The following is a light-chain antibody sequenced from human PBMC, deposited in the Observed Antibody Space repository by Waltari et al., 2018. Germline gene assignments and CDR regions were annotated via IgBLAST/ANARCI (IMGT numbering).Light chain of an antibody. Sequence: DIVMTQSPLSLPVTLGEPASISCRSSQSLLYTNGYNYLAWYLQKPGQSPQLLIYFGSNPASGVPDRVSGSGSGSNFTLKSSRVEAEDVGIYYCIQALQTPTFGGGTKVEI. CDR1: QSLLYTNGYNY. V-gene: IGKV2-28*01. J-gene: IGKJ4*01. CDR2: FGS. CDR3: IQALQTPT.